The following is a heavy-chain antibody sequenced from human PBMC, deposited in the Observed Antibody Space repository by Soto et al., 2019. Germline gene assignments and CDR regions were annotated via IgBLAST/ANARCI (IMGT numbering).Heavy chain of an antibody. Sequence: GPEVKPPGASVKVSCKTSGYTFTSFGISWVRQAPGQGLEWMGWIDTSKGKTNYAQRFQGRVTMTTDTSTSTAYMELRSLRSDDPAVFYCATRSPAFDFWGQGTLVTVSS. V-gene: IGHV1-18*01. CDR3: ATRSPAFDF. J-gene: IGHJ4*02. CDR1: GYTFTSFG. CDR2: IDTSKGKT.